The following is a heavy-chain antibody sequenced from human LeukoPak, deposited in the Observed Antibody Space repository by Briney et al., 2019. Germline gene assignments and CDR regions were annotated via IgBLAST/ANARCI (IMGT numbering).Heavy chain of an antibody. CDR2: IYHSGST. D-gene: IGHD6-13*01. CDR3: ARDRYSSSWYKVFDY. V-gene: IGHV4-4*02. Sequence: SGTLSLTCAVSGGSISSSNWWSWVRQPPGKGLECIGEIYHSGSTNYNPSLKSRVTISVDKSKNQFSLKLRSVTAADTAVYYCARDRYSSSWYKVFDYWGQGTLVTVSS. J-gene: IGHJ4*02. CDR1: GGSISSSNW.